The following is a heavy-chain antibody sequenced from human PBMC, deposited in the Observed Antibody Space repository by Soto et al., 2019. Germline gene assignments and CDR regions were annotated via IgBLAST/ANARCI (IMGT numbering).Heavy chain of an antibody. CDR1: GYSFINDW. CDR2: IYLGDSDT. Sequence: EVQLVQSGAEVKKPGESLKISCRGSGYSFINDWIGWVRQMPGKGLEWMGIIYLGDSDTRYSPSFQGQVTISADKSINTAYLQWNRLKASDAAIYYCARRTANPYWYFDLWGRGTLFTVSS. J-gene: IGHJ2*01. CDR3: ARRTANPYWYFDL. V-gene: IGHV5-51*01. D-gene: IGHD2-21*02.